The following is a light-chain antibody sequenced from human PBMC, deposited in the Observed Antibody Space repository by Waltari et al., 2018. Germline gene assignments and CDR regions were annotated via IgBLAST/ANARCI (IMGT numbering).Light chain of an antibody. V-gene: IGKV2-29*03. CDR3: MQGIQVQT. J-gene: IGKJ4*02. Sequence: DIVMTQTPLSLSVTPGQPASISCRSSQSLLHSDGRNHLYWYLHRPSQSPQLLIYAVSSRFSGVQDRFSGSGSGTDFTLKISRVAADDVGVYYCMQGIQVQTFGRGTKVEIK. CDR2: AVS. CDR1: QSLLHSDGRNH.